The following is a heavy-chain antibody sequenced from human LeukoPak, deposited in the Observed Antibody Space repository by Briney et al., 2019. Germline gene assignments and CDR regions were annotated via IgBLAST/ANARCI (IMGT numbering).Heavy chain of an antibody. CDR1: GFMFSYDW. J-gene: IGHJ4*02. V-gene: IGHV3-74*01. CDR3: VTNPIGGTHY. D-gene: IGHD1-7*01. CDR2: INNDGSSV. Sequence: GGSLRLSCAASGFMFSYDWMHWARHPSGKGLMWVSRINNDGSSVSYEDSVKGRFSISRDNAKNTLYLQMNSLRDEDTGVYYCVTNPIGGTHYWGQGTLVTVSS.